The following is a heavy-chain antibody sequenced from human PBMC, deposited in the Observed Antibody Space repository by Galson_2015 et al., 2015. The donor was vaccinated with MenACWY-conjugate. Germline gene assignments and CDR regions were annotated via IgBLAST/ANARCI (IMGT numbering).Heavy chain of an antibody. CDR1: GFTFRNYA. CDR3: AKDEGIYSPPAEY. D-gene: IGHD2/OR15-2a*01. J-gene: IGHJ4*02. V-gene: IGHV3-30*02. Sequence: SLRLSCAASGFTFRNYAIHWVRQAPGKGLEWVAFIRNDGGVKYYVDSVKGRFTISRDNSKNTLYLQMNSLSPEDTAIYYCAKDEGIYSPPAEYWGQGTLVTVSS. CDR2: IRNDGGVK.